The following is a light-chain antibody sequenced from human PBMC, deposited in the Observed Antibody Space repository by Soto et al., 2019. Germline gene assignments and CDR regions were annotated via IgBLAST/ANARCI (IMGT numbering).Light chain of an antibody. CDR3: QHYNSYSEA. Sequence: DIQMTQSPSTLSGSVGDRVTITCRASQTISSWLGWYQQKPGKAPKLLIYKASTLKSGVPSRFSGSGAGTEFTLTICSLQPDDFATYYCQHYNSYSEAFGQGTKVEIK. CDR2: KAS. CDR1: QTISSW. V-gene: IGKV1-5*03. J-gene: IGKJ1*01.